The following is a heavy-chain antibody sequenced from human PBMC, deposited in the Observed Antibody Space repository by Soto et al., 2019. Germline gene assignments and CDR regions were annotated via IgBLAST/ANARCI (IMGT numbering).Heavy chain of an antibody. Sequence: QVQVVESGGGVVQPGRSLRLSCAASGFTFSIYAMHWVRQAPGKGLEWLASISHDGNNRYYAGSVRGRFTISRDNSRSTQYLKRNSLRRDDTAVYSCVLGGAATVAFDIWGQGTMVTVSS. J-gene: IGHJ3*02. CDR2: ISHDGNNR. D-gene: IGHD2-15*01. V-gene: IGHV3-30-3*01. CDR3: VLGGAATVAFDI. CDR1: GFTFSIYA.